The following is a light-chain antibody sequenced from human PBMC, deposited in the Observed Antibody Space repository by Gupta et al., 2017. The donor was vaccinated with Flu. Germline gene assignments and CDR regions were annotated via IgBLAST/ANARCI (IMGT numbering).Light chain of an antibody. CDR2: GAS. J-gene: IGKJ3*01. Sequence: FAWYQQKPGQAPRLLIYGASSRGTGIADRLSGSGYAKDLTLTISRREPEDFAVYYCQQYSCSPLPTFGHGTKVDIK. CDR3: QQYSCSPLPT. V-gene: IGKV3-20*01.